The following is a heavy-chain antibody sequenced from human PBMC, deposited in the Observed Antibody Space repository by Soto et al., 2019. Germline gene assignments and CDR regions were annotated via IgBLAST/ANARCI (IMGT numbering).Heavy chain of an antibody. V-gene: IGHV4-34*01. J-gene: IGHJ4*02. CDR2: INHSGST. D-gene: IGHD3-22*01. Sequence: QVQLQQWGAGLLKPSGTLSLTCAVYGGSFSGYYWSWIRQPPGKGLEWIGEINHSGSTNYNPSLKSRVTISVDTSKNQFSLKLSSVTAADTAVYYCARTGQWLPFDYWGQGTLVTVSS. CDR3: ARTGQWLPFDY. CDR1: GGSFSGYY.